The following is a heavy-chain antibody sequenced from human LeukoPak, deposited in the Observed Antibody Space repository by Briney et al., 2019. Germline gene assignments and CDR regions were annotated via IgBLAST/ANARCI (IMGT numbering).Heavy chain of an antibody. CDR2: IYYSGST. J-gene: IGHJ2*01. Sequence: SETLSLTCTVSGGSISSYYWSWIRQPPGKGLEWSGYIYYSGSTNYNPSLKSRVTISVDTSKNQFSLKLSSVTAADTAVYYCARVSDYGNGPNWYFDLWGRGTLVTVSS. V-gene: IGHV4-59*01. CDR3: ARVSDYGNGPNWYFDL. CDR1: GGSISSYY. D-gene: IGHD4-17*01.